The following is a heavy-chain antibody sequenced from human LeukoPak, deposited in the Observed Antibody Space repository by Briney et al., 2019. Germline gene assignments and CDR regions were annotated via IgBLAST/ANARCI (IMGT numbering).Heavy chain of an antibody. J-gene: IGHJ3*02. D-gene: IGHD2-21*01. Sequence: PSETLSLTCTVSGGSISSYYWSWIRQPAGKGLEWIGRIYTSGSTNYNPSLKSRVTMSVDTSKNQFSLKLSSVTAADTAVYYCARQYDGISYSLRPHAFDIWGQGTMVTVSS. CDR1: GGSISSYY. CDR2: IYTSGST. CDR3: ARQYDGISYSLRPHAFDI. V-gene: IGHV4-4*07.